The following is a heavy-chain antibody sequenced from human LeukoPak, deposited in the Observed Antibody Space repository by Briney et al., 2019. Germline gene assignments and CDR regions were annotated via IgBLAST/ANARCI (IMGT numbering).Heavy chain of an antibody. CDR3: TRGSIAYYYMDV. J-gene: IGHJ6*03. V-gene: IGHV4-59*01. Sequence: SETLSLTCTVSGGSISSYYWSWIRQPPGKGLEWIGNIYYSGSTNYNPSLKGRVTISVDTFKNQFSLKLSSVTAADTAVYYCTRGSIAYYYMDVWGKGTTVTISS. CDR2: IYYSGST. CDR1: GGSISSYY. D-gene: IGHD3-22*01.